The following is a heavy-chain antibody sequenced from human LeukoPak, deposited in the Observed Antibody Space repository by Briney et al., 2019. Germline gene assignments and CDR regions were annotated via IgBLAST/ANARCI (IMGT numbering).Heavy chain of an antibody. Sequence: GGSLRLSCAASGFTFISYWMHWVRQAPGKGLVWVSRINSDGSSTSYADSVKGRFTISRDNAKNTLYLQMNSLRAEDTAVYYCERESGSGSKIDYWGRGPLFTVSS. V-gene: IGHV3-74*01. J-gene: IGHJ4*02. D-gene: IGHD3-10*01. CDR2: INSDGSST. CDR3: ERESGSGSKIDY. CDR1: GFTFISYW.